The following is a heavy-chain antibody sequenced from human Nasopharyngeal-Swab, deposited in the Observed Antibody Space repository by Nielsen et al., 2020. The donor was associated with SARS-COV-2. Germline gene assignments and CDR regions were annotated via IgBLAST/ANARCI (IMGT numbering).Heavy chain of an antibody. CDR1: GGSISSSSYY. V-gene: IGHV4-39*07. CDR2: IYYSGST. CDR3: AKTPIITMIVVVIEHCYFDL. D-gene: IGHD3-22*01. Sequence: SETLSLTCTVSGGSISSSSYYWGWIRQPPGKGLEWIGSIYYSGSTYYNPSLKSRVTISVDTSKNQFSLKLSSVTAADTAVYYCAKTPIITMIVVVIEHCYFDLWAVAPWSLSPQ. J-gene: IGHJ2*01.